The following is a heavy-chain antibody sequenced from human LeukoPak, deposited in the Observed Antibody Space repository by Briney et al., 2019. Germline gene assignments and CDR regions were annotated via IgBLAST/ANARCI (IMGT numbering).Heavy chain of an antibody. CDR3: ARRIAVADAFDY. CDR2: IYPGDSDT. J-gene: IGHJ4*02. Sequence: GESLKISCKGSGYTFTVYWIGWVRQMPGRGLEWMGIIYPGDSDTRYSPSFQGQDTISADKSMDTAYLQWSSLKASDTAMYYCARRIAVADAFDYWGQGTLVTVSS. D-gene: IGHD6-19*01. CDR1: GYTFTVYW. V-gene: IGHV5-51*01.